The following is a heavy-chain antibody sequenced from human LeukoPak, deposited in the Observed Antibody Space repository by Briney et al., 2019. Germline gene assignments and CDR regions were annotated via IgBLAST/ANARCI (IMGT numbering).Heavy chain of an antibody. CDR1: GYTFTSYA. Sequence: HWASVKVSCKASGYTFTSYAMHWVRQAPGQRLEWMGWINAGNGNTKYSQKFQGRVTITRDTSASTAYMELSSLRSEDTAVYYCARVTPSGSYWYYFDYWGQGTLVTVSS. CDR3: ARVTPSGSYWYYFDY. D-gene: IGHD1-26*01. CDR2: INAGNGNT. V-gene: IGHV1-3*01. J-gene: IGHJ4*02.